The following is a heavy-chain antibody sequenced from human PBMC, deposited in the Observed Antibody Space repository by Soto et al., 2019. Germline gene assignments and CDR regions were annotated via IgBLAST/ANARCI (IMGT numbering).Heavy chain of an antibody. CDR3: ARGYSSGWTNFDY. Sequence: PSETLSLTCTVSGGSISSYYWSWIRQPPGKGLEWIGYIYYSGSTNYNPSLKSRVTISVDTSKNQFSLKLSSVTAADTAVYYCARGYSSGWTNFDYWRQGTLVTVSS. CDR2: IYYSGST. V-gene: IGHV4-59*01. D-gene: IGHD6-19*01. CDR1: GGSISSYY. J-gene: IGHJ4*02.